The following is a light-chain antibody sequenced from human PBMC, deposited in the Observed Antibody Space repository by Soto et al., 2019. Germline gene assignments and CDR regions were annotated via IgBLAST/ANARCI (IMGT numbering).Light chain of an antibody. V-gene: IGKV3-15*01. CDR2: GTS. J-gene: IGKJ1*01. Sequence: EIVMTQSPATLSVSPGERATLSCRASQSISNNLAWYQQKPGQAPRLLMYGTSTRATGIPARFSGSGSGTEFTLTISSLQSEDFAVYYCHQYNNCPRTFGQGTKVEIK. CDR1: QSISNN. CDR3: HQYNNCPRT.